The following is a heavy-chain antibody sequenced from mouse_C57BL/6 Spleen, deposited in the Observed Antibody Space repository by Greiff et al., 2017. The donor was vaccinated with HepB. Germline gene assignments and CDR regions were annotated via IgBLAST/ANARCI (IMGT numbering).Heavy chain of an antibody. Sequence: QVQLQQPGAELVMPGASVKLSCRASGYTFTSYWMHWVKQRPGQGLEWIGEIDPSDSYTNYNQKFKGKSTLTVDKSSSTAYMQLSSLTSEDSAVYYCARGDYGNPYYWGQGTTLTVSS. D-gene: IGHD2-1*01. V-gene: IGHV1-69*01. CDR3: ARGDYGNPYY. CDR1: GYTFTSYW. CDR2: IDPSDSYT. J-gene: IGHJ2*01.